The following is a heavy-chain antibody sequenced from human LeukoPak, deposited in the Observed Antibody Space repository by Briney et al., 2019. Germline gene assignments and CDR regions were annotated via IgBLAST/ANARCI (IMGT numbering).Heavy chain of an antibody. CDR2: IYTSGST. Sequence: PSETLSLTCTVSGGSISSYYWSWIRQPAGKGLERIGRIYTSGSTNYNPSLKSRVTMSVDTSKNQFSLKLSSVTAADTAVYYCARDSQNYDSSGSIDYWGQGTLVTVSS. D-gene: IGHD3-22*01. CDR1: GGSISSYY. CDR3: ARDSQNYDSSGSIDY. V-gene: IGHV4-4*07. J-gene: IGHJ4*02.